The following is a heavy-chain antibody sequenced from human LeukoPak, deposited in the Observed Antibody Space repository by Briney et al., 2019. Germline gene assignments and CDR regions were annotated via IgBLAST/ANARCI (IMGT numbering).Heavy chain of an antibody. CDR1: GGSFSGYY. CDR3: ARHDYSSRWLRPKIFNWFDP. D-gene: IGHD5-12*01. V-gene: IGHV4-34*01. J-gene: IGHJ5*02. CDR2: INHSGST. Sequence: SSETLSLTCAVYGGSFSGYYWSWLRQPPGKGLEWIGEINHSGSTNYNPSLKSRVTVSVDTSKNQFSLKLSSVTAADTAVYYCARHDYSSRWLRPKIFNWFDPWGQGTLVTVSS.